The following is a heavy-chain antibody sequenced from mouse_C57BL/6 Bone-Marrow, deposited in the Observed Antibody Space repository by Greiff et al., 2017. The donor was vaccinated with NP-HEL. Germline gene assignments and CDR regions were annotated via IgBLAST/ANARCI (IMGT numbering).Heavy chain of an antibody. J-gene: IGHJ2*01. V-gene: IGHV1-55*01. D-gene: IGHD3-2*02. CDR3: ARRRTAQAAYYFDY. Sequence: QVQLQQPGAELVKPGASVKMSCKASGYTFTSYWITWVKQRPGQGLEWIGDIYPGSGSTNYNEKFKSKATLTVDTSSSTAYMQLSSLTSEDSAVYYCARRRTAQAAYYFDYWGQGTTLTVSS. CDR1: GYTFTSYW. CDR2: IYPGSGST.